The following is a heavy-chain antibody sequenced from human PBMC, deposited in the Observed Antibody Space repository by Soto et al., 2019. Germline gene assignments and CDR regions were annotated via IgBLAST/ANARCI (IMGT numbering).Heavy chain of an antibody. CDR2: INPSGGST. Sequence: ASVKVSCKASGYTFTSYYIHWVRQAPGQGLEWMGIINPSGGSTSYAQKFQGRVTMTRDTSTSTVYMELSSLRSEDTAVYYCARGTRGYCSGGSCYSKYYYGMDVWGQGTTVTVSS. CDR1: GYTFTSYY. V-gene: IGHV1-46*01. D-gene: IGHD2-15*01. CDR3: ARGTRGYCSGGSCYSKYYYGMDV. J-gene: IGHJ6*02.